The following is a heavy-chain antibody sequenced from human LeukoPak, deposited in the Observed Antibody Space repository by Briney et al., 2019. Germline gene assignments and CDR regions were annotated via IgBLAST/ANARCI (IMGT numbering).Heavy chain of an antibody. Sequence: GRCLRPAWAAAGLTVTSYSMNSVRQPPGKWLESVSSNSSSSSYISYAASVEGRFTISRDNDNNSLYVQMNSTRAEDTAVYYCARGVPAAPRRAFDYWGQGALVTVSS. D-gene: IGHD2-2*01. CDR2: NSSSSSYI. CDR3: ARGVPAAPRRAFDY. CDR1: GLTVTSYS. V-gene: IGHV3-21*01. J-gene: IGHJ4*02.